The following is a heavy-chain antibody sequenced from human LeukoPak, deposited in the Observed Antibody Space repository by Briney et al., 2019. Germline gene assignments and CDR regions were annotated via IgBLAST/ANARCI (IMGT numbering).Heavy chain of an antibody. Sequence: SQTLSLTCAVSGGSISSGGYSWSWIRQPPGKGLEWIGYIYHSGSTYYNPSLKSRVTISVDGSKNQFSLKLSSVTAADTAVYYCARAQPYGDSPYRWFDPWGQGTLVTVSS. V-gene: IGHV4-30-2*01. J-gene: IGHJ5*02. D-gene: IGHD4-17*01. CDR1: GGSISSGGYS. CDR2: IYHSGST. CDR3: ARAQPYGDSPYRWFDP.